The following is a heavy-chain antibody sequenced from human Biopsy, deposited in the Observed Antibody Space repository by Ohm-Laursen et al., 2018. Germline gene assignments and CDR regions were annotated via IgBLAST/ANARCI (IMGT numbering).Heavy chain of an antibody. CDR1: GGSISNNNYY. J-gene: IGHJ5*02. CDR2: IFYRGST. D-gene: IGHD3-22*01. CDR3: ARDYDTSGYYYVS. V-gene: IGHV4-39*01. Sequence: SETLSLTCTVSGGSISNNNYYWGWLRQPPGKGLEWIGSIFYRGSTHSKPSLKSRVNVSVDTSKNLFSRKLNAVTAADTAVYYCARDYDTSGYYYVSWGQGTLVTVSS.